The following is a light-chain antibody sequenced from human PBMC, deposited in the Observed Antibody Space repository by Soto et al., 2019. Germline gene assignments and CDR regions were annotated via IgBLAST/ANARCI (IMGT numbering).Light chain of an antibody. Sequence: NFMLTQPHSVSESPGKTVTISCTRSSGSIASNYVQWYQQCPGSSPTTVIYEDNQRPSGVPDRFSGSIDSSSNSASLTISGLKTEDEADYYCQSYDSSNPLVFGGGTKLTVL. CDR1: SGSIASNY. J-gene: IGLJ3*02. CDR2: EDN. CDR3: QSYDSSNPLV. V-gene: IGLV6-57*01.